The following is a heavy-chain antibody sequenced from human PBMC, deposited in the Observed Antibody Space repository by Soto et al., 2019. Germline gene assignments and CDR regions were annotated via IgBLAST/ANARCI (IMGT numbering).Heavy chain of an antibody. V-gene: IGHV1-3*01. Sequence: QVQLVQSGAEVKKPGASVKVSCKASGYTFTSYAMHWVRQAPGQRLEWMGWINAGNGNTKYSQKFQGRVTITRDTSASTAYMELISLRSEDTAVYHCARSETMVRGGWSYFDYWGQGTLVTVSS. CDR3: ARSETMVRGGWSYFDY. D-gene: IGHD3-10*01. CDR2: INAGNGNT. J-gene: IGHJ4*02. CDR1: GYTFTSYA.